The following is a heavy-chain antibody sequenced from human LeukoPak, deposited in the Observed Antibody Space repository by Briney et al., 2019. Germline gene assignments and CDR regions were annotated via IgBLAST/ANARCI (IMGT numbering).Heavy chain of an antibody. CDR3: AAGEEDYGDFNWFDP. Sequence: SQTLSLTCTVSGGSISSGSYYWSWIRQPAGKGLEWIGRIYTSGSTNYNPSLKSRVTISVDTSKNQSSLKLSSVTAADTAVYYCAAGEEDYGDFNWFDPWGQGTLVTVSS. V-gene: IGHV4-61*02. D-gene: IGHD4-17*01. CDR2: IYTSGST. J-gene: IGHJ5*02. CDR1: GGSISSGSYY.